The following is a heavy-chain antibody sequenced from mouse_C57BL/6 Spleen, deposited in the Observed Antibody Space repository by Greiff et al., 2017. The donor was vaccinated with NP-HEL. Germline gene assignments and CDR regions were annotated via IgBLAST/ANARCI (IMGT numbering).Heavy chain of an antibody. CDR2: INYDGSST. V-gene: IGHV5-16*01. Sequence: DVKLVESEGGLVQPGSSMKLSCTASGFTFSDYYMAWVRQVPEKGLEWVANINYDGSSTYYLDSLKSRFIISSDNAKNILYLQMSSLKSEDTATYYCARDRYYYGSSYWYFDVWGTGTTVTVSS. D-gene: IGHD1-1*01. J-gene: IGHJ1*03. CDR3: ARDRYYYGSSYWYFDV. CDR1: GFTFSDYY.